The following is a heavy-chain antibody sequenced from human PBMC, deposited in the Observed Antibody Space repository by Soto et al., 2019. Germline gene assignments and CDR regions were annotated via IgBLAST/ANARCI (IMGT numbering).Heavy chain of an antibody. V-gene: IGHV1-8*01. Sequence: QVQLVQSGAEVKKPGASVKVSCKASGYTFTSYDINWVRQATGQGLEWMGWMNPNSGNTGYAQKFQGRVTMTRNTSISTAYMELRSLRTEDTAVYYCARAGDIVVVPAANGYYYYYMDVWGKGTTVTVSS. CDR1: GYTFTSYD. CDR3: ARAGDIVVVPAANGYYYYYMDV. J-gene: IGHJ6*03. CDR2: MNPNSGNT. D-gene: IGHD2-2*01.